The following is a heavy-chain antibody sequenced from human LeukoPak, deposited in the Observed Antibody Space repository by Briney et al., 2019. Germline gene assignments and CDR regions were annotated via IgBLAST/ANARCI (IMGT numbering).Heavy chain of an antibody. CDR1: GFTFSRYD. D-gene: IGHD4-17*01. Sequence: GGSLGLSCAASGFTFSRYDMHWVRQAAGKGLEWVSAITIAGDTYYPGSVKGRFTISREYAKNSLYLQMNSLRAGDTAVYYCARTTVTTGPYWYFDLWGRGTLVTVSS. CDR2: ITIAGDT. V-gene: IGHV3-13*01. J-gene: IGHJ2*01. CDR3: ARTTVTTGPYWYFDL.